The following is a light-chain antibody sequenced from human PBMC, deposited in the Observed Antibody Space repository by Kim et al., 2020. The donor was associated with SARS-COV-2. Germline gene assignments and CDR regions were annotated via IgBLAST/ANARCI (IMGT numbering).Light chain of an antibody. CDR1: SSDVGGYNY. J-gene: IGLJ3*02. Sequence: QSALTQPRSVSGSPGQSVTISCTGTSSDVGGYNYVSWYQQHPGKAPKLMIYDVSKRPSGVPDRFSGSKSGNTASLTISGLQAEDEADYYCCSYAGSYTLVFDGGTQLTVL. CDR2: DVS. CDR3: CSYAGSYTLV. V-gene: IGLV2-11*01.